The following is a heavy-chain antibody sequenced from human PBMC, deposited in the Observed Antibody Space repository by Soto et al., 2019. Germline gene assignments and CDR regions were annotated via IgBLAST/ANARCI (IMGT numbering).Heavy chain of an antibody. V-gene: IGHV3-23*01. CDR2: ISGSGGSI. J-gene: IGHJ6*02. CDR3: AKGGGDSLRYGMDV. Sequence: PGGSLRLSCSASGFIFSSPAMNWVRQAPGKGLEWVSAISGSGGSIYYADSVKGGFTISRDNSKTTLYLQMDSLRAEDTAVYYCAKGGGDSLRYGMDVWGQGTTVTVSS. CDR1: GFIFSSPA. D-gene: IGHD2-21*02.